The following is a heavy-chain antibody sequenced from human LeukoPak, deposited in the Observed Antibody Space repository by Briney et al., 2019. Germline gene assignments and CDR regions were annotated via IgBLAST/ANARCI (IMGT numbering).Heavy chain of an antibody. J-gene: IGHJ4*02. CDR1: GFTFSSYA. V-gene: IGHV3-30*04. CDR2: ISYDGSNK. CDR3: ARDGPVYCSGGSCYSNYYFDY. Sequence: PGRSLRLSCAASGFTFSSYAMHWVRQAPGKGLEWVAVISYDGSNKYYADSVKGRFTISRDNSKNTLYLQMNSLRAEDTAVYYCARDGPVYCSGGSCYSNYYFDYWGQGTLVTVSS. D-gene: IGHD2-15*01.